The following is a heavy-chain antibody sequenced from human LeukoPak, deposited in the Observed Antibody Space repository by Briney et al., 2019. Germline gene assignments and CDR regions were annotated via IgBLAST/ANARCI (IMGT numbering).Heavy chain of an antibody. D-gene: IGHD6-6*01. V-gene: IGHV4-59*01. Sequence: PSETLSLTCAVYGGSFSSYYWSWIRQPPGKGLEWIGYIYYSGSTNYNPSLKSRVTISVDTSKNQFSLKLSSVTAADTAVYYCARDNLAARPPNYYYYYMDVWGKGTTVTVSS. CDR1: GGSFSSYY. J-gene: IGHJ6*03. CDR3: ARDNLAARPPNYYYYYMDV. CDR2: IYYSGST.